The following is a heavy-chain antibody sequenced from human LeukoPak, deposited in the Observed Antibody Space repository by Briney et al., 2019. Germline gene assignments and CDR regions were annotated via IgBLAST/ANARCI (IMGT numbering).Heavy chain of an antibody. J-gene: IGHJ6*02. CDR1: GGSINTYY. V-gene: IGHV4-59*08. CDR2: IYYSGST. CDR3: AGSYNNAGYFYYGMDV. Sequence: SETLSRTCTVSGGSINTYYWSWIRQPPGKGLEWIGYIYYSGSTDYNPSLKSRVTISLDTSKNQFSLRLSSVTAADTAVYYCAGSYNNAGYFYYGMDVWGQGTPVTVSS. D-gene: IGHD1-26*01.